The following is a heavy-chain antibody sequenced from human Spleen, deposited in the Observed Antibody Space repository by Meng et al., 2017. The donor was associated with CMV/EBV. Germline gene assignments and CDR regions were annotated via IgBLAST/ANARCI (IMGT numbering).Heavy chain of an antibody. CDR1: GFTFSTYW. J-gene: IGHJ6*02. CDR2: ISGDGTTT. Sequence: GGSLRLSCAASGFTFSTYWMHWVRQAPGKGLVWVSRISGDGTTTTYADSVRGRFTISRDNAKNTLYLQMDSLRVGDTAVYYCARDGKYCSSGTCDYYVMDVWGQGTTVTVSS. V-gene: IGHV3-74*01. D-gene: IGHD2-15*01. CDR3: ARDGKYCSSGTCDYYVMDV.